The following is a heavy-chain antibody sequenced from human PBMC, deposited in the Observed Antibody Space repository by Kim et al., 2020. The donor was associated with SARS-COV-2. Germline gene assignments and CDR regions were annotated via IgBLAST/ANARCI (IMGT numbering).Heavy chain of an antibody. CDR3: ARVPYGDYVMYYFDY. V-gene: IGHV1-18*04. D-gene: IGHD4-17*01. CDR2: ISAYNDNT. J-gene: IGHJ4*02. CDR1: GYTFTSYG. Sequence: ASVKVSCKVSGYTFTSYGISWVRQAPGQGLEWMGWISAYNDNTNYAQKLQGRVTMTTDTSTSTAYMELRSLKSDDTAVYYCARVPYGDYVMYYFDYWGQGTLVTVSS.